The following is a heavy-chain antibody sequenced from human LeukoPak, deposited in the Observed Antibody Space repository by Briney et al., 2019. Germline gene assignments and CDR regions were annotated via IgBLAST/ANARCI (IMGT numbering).Heavy chain of an antibody. V-gene: IGHV4-34*01. CDR3: ARARDGYNYYYYYYMDV. J-gene: IGHJ6*03. D-gene: IGHD5-24*01. CDR2: INHSGST. CDR1: GGSFSGYY. Sequence: TLSLTCANYGGSFSGYYCSWIRQPPGKGLEWIGEINHSGSTNYNPSLKSRVTISVDTSKNPFSLKLSSVTAADTAVYYCARARDGYNYYYYYYMDVWGKGTTVTVSS.